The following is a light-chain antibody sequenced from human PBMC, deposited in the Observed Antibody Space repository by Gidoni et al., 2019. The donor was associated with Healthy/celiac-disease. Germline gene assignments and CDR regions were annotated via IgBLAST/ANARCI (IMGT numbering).Light chain of an antibody. J-gene: IGKJ1*01. CDR3: QQYYSTLWT. V-gene: IGKV1-NL1*01. CDR2: AAS. Sequence: DIQMTQSPSSLSASVGDRVTITCRASQGISNSLAWYQQKPGKAPKLLLYAASRLESGVPARFSGSGSGTDYTLTISSLQPEDFATYYCQQYYSTLWTFGQGTKVEIK. CDR1: QGISNS.